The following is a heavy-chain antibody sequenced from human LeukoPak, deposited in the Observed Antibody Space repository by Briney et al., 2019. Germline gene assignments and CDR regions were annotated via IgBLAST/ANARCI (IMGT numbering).Heavy chain of an antibody. J-gene: IGHJ3*02. CDR2: ISSNGGST. Sequence: GGSLRLSCAASGFTFSSYAMHWVRQAPGKGLEYVSAISSNGGSTYYANSVKGRFTISRDNSKNTLYLRMGSLRAEDMAVYYCARGSGYGDYSQSTFDIWGQGTMVTVSS. CDR1: GFTFSSYA. V-gene: IGHV3-64*01. D-gene: IGHD4-17*01. CDR3: ARGSGYGDYSQSTFDI.